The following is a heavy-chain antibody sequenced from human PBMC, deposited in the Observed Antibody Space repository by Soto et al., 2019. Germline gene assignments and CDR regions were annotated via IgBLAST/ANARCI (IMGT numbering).Heavy chain of an antibody. CDR1: GGSISSSSYY. CDR2: IYYSGST. CDR3: ARHRAAAGSRFDP. D-gene: IGHD6-13*01. Sequence: SETLSLTCTVSGGSISSSSYYWGWIRQPPGKGLEWIGSIYYSGSTYYNPSLKSRVTISVGTSKNQFSLKLSSVTAADTAVYYCARHRAAAGSRFDPWGQGTLVTVSS. J-gene: IGHJ5*02. V-gene: IGHV4-39*01.